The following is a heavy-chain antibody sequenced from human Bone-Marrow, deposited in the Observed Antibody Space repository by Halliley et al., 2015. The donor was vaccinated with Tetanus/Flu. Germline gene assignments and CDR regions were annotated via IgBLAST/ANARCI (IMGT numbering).Heavy chain of an antibody. J-gene: IGHJ4*02. V-gene: IGHV3-49*04. Sequence: SLRLSCTASGFTFGDYTMSWVRQAPGKGLEWVGFIRTKAYGGATEYAASVKGRFTLSRDDSKSIAYLQMNSLRPEDTAVYYCPRYYYNFTAGEQDDYWGQGTLVTVSS. CDR1: GFTFGDYT. CDR3: PRYYYNFTAGEQDDY. D-gene: IGHD3-9*01. CDR2: IRTKAYGGAT.